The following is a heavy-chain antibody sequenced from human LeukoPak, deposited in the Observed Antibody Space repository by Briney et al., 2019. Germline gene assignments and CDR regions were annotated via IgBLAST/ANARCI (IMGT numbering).Heavy chain of an antibody. CDR1: GYTFTSYG. D-gene: IGHD3-3*01. J-gene: IGHJ4*02. Sequence: ASVKVYCKASGYTFTSYGISWVRQAPGQGLEWMGWISAYNGNTNYAQKLQGRVTMTTDTSTSTAYMELRSLRSDDTAVYYCARDSYSYYDFWSGIYYFDYWGQGTLVTVSS. CDR2: ISAYNGNT. V-gene: IGHV1-18*01. CDR3: ARDSYSYYDFWSGIYYFDY.